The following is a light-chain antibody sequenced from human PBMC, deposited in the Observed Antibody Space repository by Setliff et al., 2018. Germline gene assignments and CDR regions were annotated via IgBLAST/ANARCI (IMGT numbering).Light chain of an antibody. CDR1: SSNTGKNY. Sequence: QSVLTQSPSASASPGQRVTVSCSGSSSNTGKNYVYWYQQFPGTAPKLLIYNNNQRPSGVPDRFSGSKSGTSASLAISGLRSDDEADYYCAAWDDSLRGYGFGSGTKVTVL. J-gene: IGLJ1*01. CDR3: AAWDDSLRGYG. CDR2: NNN. V-gene: IGLV1-47*01.